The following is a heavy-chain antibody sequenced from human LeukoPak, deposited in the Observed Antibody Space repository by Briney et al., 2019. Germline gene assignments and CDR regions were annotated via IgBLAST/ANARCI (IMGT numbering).Heavy chain of an antibody. D-gene: IGHD2-21*02. CDR3: ARHRHSDPYYFDY. CDR2: IYYSGST. Sequence: SETLSLTCTVSSGSISPYYWSWIRQPPGKGLEWIGYIYYSGSTNYNPSLKSRLTLSVDTSENQFSLKLGSVTAADTAVYYCARHRHSDPYYFDYWGQGTLVTVSS. V-gene: IGHV4-59*08. CDR1: SGSISPYY. J-gene: IGHJ4*02.